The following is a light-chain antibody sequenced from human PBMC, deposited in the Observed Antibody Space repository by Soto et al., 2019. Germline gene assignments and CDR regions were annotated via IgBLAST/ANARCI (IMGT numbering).Light chain of an antibody. J-gene: IGKJ2*01. Sequence: EIVLTQSPDPLPLSPGERATLSCRASRSIASSYLAWYQQKPGQAPRLLIYAASTRATGIPDRFSGSGSATDFTLTISRLEPEDFAVYYCQQYGSSPPYTFGQGTKLEIK. CDR3: QQYGSSPPYT. V-gene: IGKV3-20*01. CDR2: AAS. CDR1: RSIASSY.